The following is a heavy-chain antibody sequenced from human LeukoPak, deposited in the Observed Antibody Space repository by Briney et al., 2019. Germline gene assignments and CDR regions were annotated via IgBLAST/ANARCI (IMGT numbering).Heavy chain of an antibody. CDR2: INSGSTTI. CDR1: GFIFSSYS. CDR3: ARDSPRLSY. V-gene: IGHV3-48*01. Sequence: GGSLRLSCEASGFIFSSYSMNWVRQAPGKGLEWTSKINSGSTTIYYKDSVRGRFTISRDNAKNSLSLQMNNLRVEDTAVYYCARDSPRLSYWGQGTLVTVSS. J-gene: IGHJ4*02.